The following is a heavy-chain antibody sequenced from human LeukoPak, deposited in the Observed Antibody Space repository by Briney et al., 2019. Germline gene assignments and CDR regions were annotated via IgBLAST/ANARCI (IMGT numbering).Heavy chain of an antibody. V-gene: IGHV1-18*01. Sequence: GASVKVSCKASGYTFTSYAMNWVRQAPGQGLEWMGWISAYNGNTNYAQKLQGRVTMTTDTSTSTAYMELRSLRSDDTAVYYCARVPVDDFWSGYRPWGQGTLVTVSS. D-gene: IGHD3-3*01. CDR3: ARVPVDDFWSGYRP. CDR2: ISAYNGNT. J-gene: IGHJ4*02. CDR1: GYTFTSYA.